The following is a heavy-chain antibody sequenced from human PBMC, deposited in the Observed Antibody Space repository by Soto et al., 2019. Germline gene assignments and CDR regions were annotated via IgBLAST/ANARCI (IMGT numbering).Heavy chain of an antibody. CDR2: VRGRGGST. V-gene: IGHV3-23*01. J-gene: IGHJ4*02. D-gene: IGHD3-3*01. CDR3: AKAPRPYYDFWSRYSASEDYYFDY. CDR1: TFFLTSDS. Sequence: GGSRRPACAAFTFFLTSDSVGWVRHPPGKGREWVGAVRGRGGSTYYADSVEGRITTSRHNSKNTLYLQMNSLTAEDKAVYLSAKAPRPYYDFWSRYSASEDYYFDYWGQGTLVTVSS.